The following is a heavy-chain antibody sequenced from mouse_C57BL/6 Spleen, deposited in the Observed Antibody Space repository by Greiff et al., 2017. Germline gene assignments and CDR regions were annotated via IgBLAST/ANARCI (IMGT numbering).Heavy chain of an antibody. CDR3: ARSAYYGNYNFDY. CDR2: IHPNSGST. D-gene: IGHD2-10*01. J-gene: IGHJ2*01. Sequence: QVQLQQPGAELVKPGASVKLSCKASGYTFTSYWMHWVKQRPGQGLEWIGMIHPNSGSTNYNEKFKSKATLTVDKSSSTAYMQLSSLTSEDSAVYYCARSAYYGNYNFDYWGQGTTLTVSS. CDR1: GYTFTSYW. V-gene: IGHV1-64*01.